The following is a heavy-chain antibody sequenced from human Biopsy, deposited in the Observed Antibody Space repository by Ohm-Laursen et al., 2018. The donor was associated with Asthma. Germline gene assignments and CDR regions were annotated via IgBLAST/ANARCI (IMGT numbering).Heavy chain of an antibody. CDR2: FNPGNGNA. V-gene: IGHV1-3*01. J-gene: IGHJ6*02. Sequence: ASVKVSCKSSGYNFISLAIHWVRQAPGQRLEWMGWFNPGNGNAKVSEKFQGRVSITRDSSATTAYLEVSSLTSEDTAVYYCARSAETYSGFDSNYYGMDVWGQGTRVTVSS. CDR1: GYNFISLA. CDR3: ARSAETYSGFDSNYYGMDV. D-gene: IGHD5-12*01.